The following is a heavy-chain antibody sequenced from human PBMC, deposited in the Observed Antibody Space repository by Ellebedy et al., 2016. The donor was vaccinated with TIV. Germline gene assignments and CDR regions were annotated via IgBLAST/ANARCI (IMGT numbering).Heavy chain of an antibody. J-gene: IGHJ6*02. Sequence: GESLKISXAASGFTFSTYSMNWVRQAPGKGLEWVSYISGSSSTIYYADSVKGRFTISRDNAKNSLYLQMSSLRSEDTAVYYCGCGIAGPGPDAMDFWGQGTTVIVSS. D-gene: IGHD6-13*01. CDR2: ISGSSSTI. CDR1: GFTFSTYS. V-gene: IGHV3-48*01. CDR3: GCGIAGPGPDAMDF.